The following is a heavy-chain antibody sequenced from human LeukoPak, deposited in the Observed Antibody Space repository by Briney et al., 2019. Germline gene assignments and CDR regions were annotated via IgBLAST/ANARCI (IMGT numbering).Heavy chain of an antibody. CDR1: GVTLSNYG. J-gene: IGHJ4*02. CDR2: ISDSGGST. V-gene: IGHV3-23*01. Sequence: GGSLRLSCAVSGVTLSNYGMSWVRQAPGKGLEWVAGISDSGGSTKYADSVKGRFTISRDNPKKTLYLQMNSLRAEDTAVYFCAKRGVVIRVILVGFHKEAYYFESWGQGALVTVSS. D-gene: IGHD3/OR15-3a*01. CDR3: AKRGVVIRVILVGFHKEAYYFES.